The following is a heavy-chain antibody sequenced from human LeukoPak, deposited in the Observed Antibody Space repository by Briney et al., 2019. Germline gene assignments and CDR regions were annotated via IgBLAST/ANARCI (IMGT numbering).Heavy chain of an antibody. CDR3: ARHEYSGSYYGLSWFDP. V-gene: IGHV4-39*01. Sequence: SETLSLTCTVSGGSISSSGYYWGWIRQPPGKGLAWIASIYYSGSTYYNPSLKSRVTISVDTSKNQLSLKLSSLTAADTAVYYCARHEYSGSYYGLSWFDPWGRGTLVTVSS. J-gene: IGHJ5*02. D-gene: IGHD1-26*01. CDR1: GGSISSSGYY. CDR2: IYYSGST.